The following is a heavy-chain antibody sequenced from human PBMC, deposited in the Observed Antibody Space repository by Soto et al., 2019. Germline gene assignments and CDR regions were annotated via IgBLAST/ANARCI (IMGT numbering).Heavy chain of an antibody. D-gene: IGHD3-22*01. V-gene: IGHV3-11*06. J-gene: IGHJ4*02. CDR3: ARTSDSSGQSLFAFDY. CDR1: GFTFSDYY. Sequence: AGVSLRLSFSASGFTFSDYYMSWIRQAPGEGLEWVSYISSSSSYTIYADSVKGRFTISRDNAKNSLYLQMNSLRAEDTAVYYCARTSDSSGQSLFAFDYWGQGTLVTVSS. CDR2: ISSSSSYT.